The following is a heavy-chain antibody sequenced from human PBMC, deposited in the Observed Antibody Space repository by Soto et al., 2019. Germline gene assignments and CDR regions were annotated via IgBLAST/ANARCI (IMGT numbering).Heavy chain of an antibody. D-gene: IGHD2-2*01. CDR2: ISSSSSTI. V-gene: IGHV3-48*01. CDR1: GFTFSSYA. J-gene: IGHJ6*02. CDR3: ARDLNEVVLVPAAMHPTYYYYGMDV. Sequence: GGSLRLSCAASGFTFSSYAMSWVRQAPGKGLEWVSYISSSSSTIFYTDSVKGRFTVSRDNAKNSLYLQMNSLRAEDTAVYYCARDLNEVVLVPAAMHPTYYYYGMDVWGQGTTFTVSS.